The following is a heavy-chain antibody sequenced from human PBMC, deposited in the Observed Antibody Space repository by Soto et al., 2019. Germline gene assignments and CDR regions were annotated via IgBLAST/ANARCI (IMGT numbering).Heavy chain of an antibody. J-gene: IGHJ4*02. V-gene: IGHV3-30*18. Sequence: QVQLVESGGGVVQPGRSLRLSCAASGFTFSSYGMHWVRQAPGKGLEWVAVISYDGSNKYYADSVKGRFTISRDNSKNTLYLQMNSLRAEDTAVYYCAKDIASSGWYRAATLDYWGQGTLVTVSS. CDR2: ISYDGSNK. D-gene: IGHD6-13*01. CDR1: GFTFSSYG. CDR3: AKDIASSGWYRAATLDY.